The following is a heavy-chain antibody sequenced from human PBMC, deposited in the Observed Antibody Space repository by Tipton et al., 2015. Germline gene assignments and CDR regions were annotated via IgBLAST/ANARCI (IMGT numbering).Heavy chain of an antibody. Sequence: TLSLTCTVSGGSVSSSSYYWGWIRQSPGEGLEWIGTIYHSGNPRYNPSLKSRAIISVDTSKNQFSLKLSSVTATDTALYYCARLPFVGGPCDDVFDIWGRGTKVTVSS. CDR2: IYHSGNP. CDR3: ARLPFVGGPCDDVFDI. CDR1: GGSVSSSSYY. D-gene: IGHD2-15*01. J-gene: IGHJ3*02. V-gene: IGHV4-39*01.